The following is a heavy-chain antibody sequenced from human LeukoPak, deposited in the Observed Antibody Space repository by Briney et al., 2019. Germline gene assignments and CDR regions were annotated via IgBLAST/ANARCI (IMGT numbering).Heavy chain of an antibody. Sequence: SETLSLTCTVSGGSVSSGSYYWSWIRQPPGKRLEWIGYIYYSGSTNYNPSLKSRVTISVDTSKNQFSLKLSSVTAADTAVYYCARGGNYYDSSPLDYWGQGTLVTVSS. D-gene: IGHD3-22*01. J-gene: IGHJ4*02. V-gene: IGHV4-61*01. CDR3: ARGGNYYDSSPLDY. CDR1: GGSVSSGSYY. CDR2: IYYSGST.